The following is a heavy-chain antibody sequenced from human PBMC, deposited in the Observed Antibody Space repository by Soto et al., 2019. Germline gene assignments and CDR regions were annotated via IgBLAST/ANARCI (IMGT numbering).Heavy chain of an antibody. J-gene: IGHJ4*02. CDR2: IYYSGST. CDR3: ARDSSGYEALDYYDY. V-gene: IGHV4-59*13. CDR1: GGSISSYY. D-gene: IGHD3-22*01. Sequence: PSETLSLTCTVSGGSISSYYWSWIRQPPGKGLEWIGYIYYSGSTNYNPSLKSRVTISVDTSKNQFSLKLSSVTAADTAVYYCARDSSGYEALDYYDYWGRGTLVTVSS.